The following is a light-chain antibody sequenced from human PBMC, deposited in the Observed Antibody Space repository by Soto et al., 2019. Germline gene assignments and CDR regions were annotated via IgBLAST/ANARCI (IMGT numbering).Light chain of an antibody. Sequence: EIVMTQSPATLSVSPGEGATLSCRASQSVRSNLAWYQQKPGQAPRLLIYGASSRATGIPARFSGSGSGTEFTLTISSLQSEDFAVYYCQEYNNWPSMYTFGQGTKLEIK. CDR2: GAS. CDR3: QEYNNWPSMYT. V-gene: IGKV3-15*01. J-gene: IGKJ2*01. CDR1: QSVRSN.